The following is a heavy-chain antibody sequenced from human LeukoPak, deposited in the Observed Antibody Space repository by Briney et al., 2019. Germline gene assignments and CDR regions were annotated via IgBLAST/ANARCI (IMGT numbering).Heavy chain of an antibody. Sequence: GGFLRLSCAASGFTFNSYAMTWVRQAPGKGLEWVSGITGSGGSTYYADSVKGRFTISRDNSKNTLYLQMNSLRADDTAVYYCAKCVAVVPAVLRGFDPWGQGTLVTVSS. V-gene: IGHV3-23*01. J-gene: IGHJ5*02. CDR1: GFTFNSYA. CDR2: ITGSGGST. CDR3: AKCVAVVPAVLRGFDP. D-gene: IGHD2-2*01.